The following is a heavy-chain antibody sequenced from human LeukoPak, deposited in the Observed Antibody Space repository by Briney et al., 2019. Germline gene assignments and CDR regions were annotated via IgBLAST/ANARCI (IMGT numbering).Heavy chain of an antibody. J-gene: IGHJ4*02. CDR2: IFRGRNT. Sequence: GGSLRLSCASSGFTVSSSFMTWVRQAPGKGLEWVSVIFRGRNTYYADSVKGRFTISRDNSKNTLYLQMNSLRAEDTAVYYCAKDLTGYYSMPGYWGEGTLVTVSS. V-gene: IGHV3-53*01. D-gene: IGHD3-9*01. CDR3: AKDLTGYYSMPGY. CDR1: GFTVSSSF.